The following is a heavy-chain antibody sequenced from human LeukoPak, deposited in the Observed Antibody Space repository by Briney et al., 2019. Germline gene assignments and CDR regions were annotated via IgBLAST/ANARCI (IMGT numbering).Heavy chain of an antibody. V-gene: IGHV4-39*07. Sequence: SETLSLTCTVSGGSISSSSYYWGWIRQPPGKGLEWIGRIYYSGSTYYNPSLKSRVTISVDTSKNQFSLKLSSVTAADTAVYYCARDLRSTYYYDSSGSNDDYWGQGTLVTVSS. CDR2: IYYSGST. D-gene: IGHD3-22*01. CDR3: ARDLRSTYYYDSSGSNDDY. CDR1: GGSISSSSYY. J-gene: IGHJ4*02.